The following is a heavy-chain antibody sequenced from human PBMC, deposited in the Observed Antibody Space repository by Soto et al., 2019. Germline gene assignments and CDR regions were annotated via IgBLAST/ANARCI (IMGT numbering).Heavy chain of an antibody. CDR1: GGSISSSSYY. V-gene: IGHV4-39*01. J-gene: IGHJ4*02. CDR3: ARPILVGATQPFDY. CDR2: IYYSGST. Sequence: SETLSLTCTVSGGSISSSSYYWGWIRQPPGKGLEWIGSIYYSGSTYYNPSLKSRVTISVDTSKNQFSLKLSSVTAADTAVYYCARPILVGATQPFDYWGQGTLVTVSS. D-gene: IGHD1-26*01.